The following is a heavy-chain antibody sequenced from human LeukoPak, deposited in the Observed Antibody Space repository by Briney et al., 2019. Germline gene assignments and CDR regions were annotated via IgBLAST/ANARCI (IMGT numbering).Heavy chain of an antibody. V-gene: IGHV1-8*01. CDR1: GFTFTSYD. D-gene: IGHD1-26*01. Sequence: ASVKVSCKASGFTFTSYDINWVRQATGQGLERMGWMNPNSGNTGYAQKFQGRVTMTRNTSISTAYMELSSLRSEDTAVYYCARARIVGATRIFDYWGQGTLVTVSS. CDR2: MNPNSGNT. J-gene: IGHJ4*02. CDR3: ARARIVGATRIFDY.